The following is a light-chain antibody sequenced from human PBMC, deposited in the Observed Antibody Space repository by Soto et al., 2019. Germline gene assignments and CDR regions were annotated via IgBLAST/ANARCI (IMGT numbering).Light chain of an antibody. CDR1: QTISSS. CDR2: DAS. J-gene: IGKJ5*01. CDR3: QQRSNWPPIT. Sequence: EIVLTQSPATLSLSPGERATLSCRASQTISSSLAWYQQKPGQSPRLLIYDASNRASGVPPRFSGSGSGTDFTLSISSIEPEDFAVYYCQQRSNWPPITCGQGTRLEIK. V-gene: IGKV3-11*01.